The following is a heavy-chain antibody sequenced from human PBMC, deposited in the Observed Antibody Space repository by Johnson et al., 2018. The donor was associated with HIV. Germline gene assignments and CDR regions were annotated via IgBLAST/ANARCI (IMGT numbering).Heavy chain of an antibody. V-gene: IGHV3-11*04. J-gene: IGHJ3*02. CDR2: ISTSGSTI. Sequence: VQLVESGGGVVQPGGSLRLSCAASGFTFSDYYMSWIRQAPGKGLEWVSYISTSGSTIYYADSVKGRFTISRDNAKNSLFLQINSLRADDTAVYYCARDRWLQLGAFDIWGQGTLVTVSS. CDR3: ARDRWLQLGAFDI. D-gene: IGHD5-24*01. CDR1: GFTFSDYY.